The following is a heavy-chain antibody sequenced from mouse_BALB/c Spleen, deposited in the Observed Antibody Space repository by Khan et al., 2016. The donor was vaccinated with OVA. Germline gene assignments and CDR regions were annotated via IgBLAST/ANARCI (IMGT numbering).Heavy chain of an antibody. V-gene: IGHV1-7*01. J-gene: IGHJ3*02. Sequence: QVQLQQSGTELAKSGASVKMSCKASGHTFISYWMHWVKQWPGQGLEWIGYINPSTDYTEYNQKFKDKATLTTDKSSNTAYMQLSSLTSEDSAVYYSARRGLYSIFSYWGQGTRLTVSA. CDR3: ARRGLYSIFSY. D-gene: IGHD2-5*01. CDR1: GHTFISYW. CDR2: INPSTDYT.